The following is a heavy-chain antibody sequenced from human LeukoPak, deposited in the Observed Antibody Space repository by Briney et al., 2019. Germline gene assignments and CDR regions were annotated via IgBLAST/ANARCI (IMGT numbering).Heavy chain of an antibody. J-gene: IGHJ4*02. CDR2: ISSRSSNI. CDR3: ARDGGLWFGELLVY. V-gene: IGHV3-21*01. D-gene: IGHD3-10*01. CDR1: VFTFSSYG. Sequence: GGSLTLPCTASVFTFSSYGVNWARHSREKGLEWVDYISSRSSNIYYGVSEKRLFTLPRHNPKNSLSLQMNSQRREHTAVYYCARDGGLWFGELLVYWGQGTLGTVSS.